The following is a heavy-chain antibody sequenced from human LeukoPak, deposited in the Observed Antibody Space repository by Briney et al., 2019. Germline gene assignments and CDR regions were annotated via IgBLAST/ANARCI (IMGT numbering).Heavy chain of an antibody. CDR2: ISSDGGT. Sequence: PGGSLRLSCAASGFTFSSYAMSWVRQAPGKGLEWVSGISSDGGTFYPDSVKGRFTISRDNSKNTLYPQMNSLGAADTAIYYCAKEIAAIGLPAVDYWGQGTLVTVSS. J-gene: IGHJ4*02. D-gene: IGHD6-13*01. CDR3: AKEIAAIGLPAVDY. V-gene: IGHV3-23*01. CDR1: GFTFSSYA.